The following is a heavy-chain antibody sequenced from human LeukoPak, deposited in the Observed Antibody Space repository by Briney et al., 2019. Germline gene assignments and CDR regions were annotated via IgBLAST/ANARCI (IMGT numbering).Heavy chain of an antibody. V-gene: IGHV4-39*01. J-gene: IGHJ4*02. CDR1: GGSISSSDYY. Sequence: KPSETLSLTCTVSGGSISSSDYYWGWVRQPPGKGLEWIGTIYYTGSTYYSPSFKSRVTISEDTSKNQFSLKLSSVTATDTAVYYCARYVGPMYSGSHRDYWGQGTLVTVSS. D-gene: IGHD1-26*01. CDR3: ARYVGPMYSGSHRDY. CDR2: IYYTGST.